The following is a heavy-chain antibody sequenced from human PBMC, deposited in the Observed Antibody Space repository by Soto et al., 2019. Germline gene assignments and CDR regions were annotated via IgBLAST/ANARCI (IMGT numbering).Heavy chain of an antibody. D-gene: IGHD3-16*02. Sequence: PGGSLRLSCATSGFTFSNYGIHWVRQAPGKGLEWVAVKWFFASGGNEYYADSVQGRFAISRDDSKQTAYMKMTRLRAEDTAVYYCGADPYRWARHYLDLWGQGTQVTVSS. CDR2: KWFFASGGNE. V-gene: IGHV3-33*01. CDR3: GADPYRWARHYLDL. J-gene: IGHJ4*02. CDR1: GFTFSNYG.